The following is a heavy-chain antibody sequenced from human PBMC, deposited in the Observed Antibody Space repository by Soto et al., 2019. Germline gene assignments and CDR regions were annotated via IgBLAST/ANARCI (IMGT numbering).Heavy chain of an antibody. CDR1: GFTFDNYA. J-gene: IGHJ4*02. V-gene: IGHV3-23*01. CDR2: ISATGGST. D-gene: IGHD3-10*01. Sequence: EVQLMESGGGLVQPGGSMRLSCAASGFTFDNYAMNWVRQAPGKGLEWVSGISATGGSTYYAASVRGRFVISRDNSKNTLDLQMNSLRAEDTAVYYCARSLDVFLWLGELLSLGFDSWGQGTLVTASS. CDR3: ARSLDVFLWLGELLSLGFDS.